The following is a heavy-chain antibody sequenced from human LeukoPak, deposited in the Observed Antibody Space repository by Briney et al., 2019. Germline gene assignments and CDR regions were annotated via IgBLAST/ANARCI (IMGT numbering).Heavy chain of an antibody. CDR2: ISSSSSYI. CDR1: GFTFSSYS. Sequence: GGSLRLSCAASGFTFSSYSMNWVRQAPGKGLEWVSSISSSSSYIYYADSVKGRFTISRDNAKNSLYLQVNSLRAEDTAVYYCARADWDTAMIDYWGQGTLVTVSS. CDR3: ARADWDTAMIDY. V-gene: IGHV3-21*01. J-gene: IGHJ4*02. D-gene: IGHD5-18*01.